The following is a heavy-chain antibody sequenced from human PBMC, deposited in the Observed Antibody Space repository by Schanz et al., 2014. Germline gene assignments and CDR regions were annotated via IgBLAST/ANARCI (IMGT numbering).Heavy chain of an antibody. Sequence: QVQLVESGGGVVQPGGSLRLSCAVSGFIFSSYDMHWVRQAPGKGLEWVAFTRYDGSNEYYVDSVKGRFTISRDNSKNTLYLRMNSLRAEDTAVYHCAKDLPAVAVAPLMTGLYDSWGQGTLVTVSS. V-gene: IGHV3-30*02. CDR3: AKDLPAVAVAPLMTGLYDS. J-gene: IGHJ4*02. D-gene: IGHD6-19*01. CDR2: TRYDGSNE. CDR1: GFIFSSYD.